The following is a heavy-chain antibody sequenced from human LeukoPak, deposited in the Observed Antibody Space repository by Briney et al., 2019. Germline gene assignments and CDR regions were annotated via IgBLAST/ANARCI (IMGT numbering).Heavy chain of an antibody. J-gene: IGHJ4*02. Sequence: SSPWLVTATQLVTRSFTFSGFSLSTGGVGVGWSRQPLGKVLEWLALTYWDDDNRYSPSLKSRLTITKDTSKNQVVLTMTNMDPVDTATYYCAHWGYFDWSMGFDYWGQGTLVTVSS. D-gene: IGHD3-9*01. CDR2: TYWDDDN. V-gene: IGHV2-5*02. CDR3: AHWGYFDWSMGFDY. CDR1: GFSLSTGGVG.